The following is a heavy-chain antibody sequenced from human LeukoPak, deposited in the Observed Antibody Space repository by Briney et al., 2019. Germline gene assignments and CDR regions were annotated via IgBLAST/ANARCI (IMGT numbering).Heavy chain of an antibody. J-gene: IGHJ6*03. CDR2: ITSSSSYI. CDR1: GFTFSSYN. CDR3: ARDPYSGRYGVYYYYYMDV. V-gene: IGHV3-21*01. D-gene: IGHD1-26*01. Sequence: PGGSLRLSCAASGFTFSSYNMNWVRQAPGKGLEWVSSITSSSSYIYYADSVKGRFTISRDNAKNSLYLQINSLRAEDTAVYYCARDPYSGRYGVYYYYYMDVWGKGTTVTISS.